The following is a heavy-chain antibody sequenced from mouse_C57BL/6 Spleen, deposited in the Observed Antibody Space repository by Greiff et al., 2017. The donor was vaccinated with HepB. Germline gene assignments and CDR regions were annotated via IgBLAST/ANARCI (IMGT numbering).Heavy chain of an antibody. CDR3: ARGTTVVHYYAMDY. J-gene: IGHJ4*01. CDR2: IDPEDGET. V-gene: IGHV14-2*01. D-gene: IGHD1-1*01. Sequence: EVQRVESGAELVKPGASVKLSCTASGFNIKDYYMHWVKQRTEQGLEWIGRIDPEDGETKYAPKFQGKATITADTSSNTAYLQLSSLTSEDTAVYYCARGTTVVHYYAMDYWGQGTSVTVSS. CDR1: GFNIKDYY.